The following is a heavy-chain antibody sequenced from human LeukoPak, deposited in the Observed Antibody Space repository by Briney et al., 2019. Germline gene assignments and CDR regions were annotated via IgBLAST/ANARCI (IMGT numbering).Heavy chain of an antibody. CDR1: GFTFSSYG. CDR2: ISYDGSNK. Sequence: PGGSLRLSCAASGFTFSSYGMHWVRQAPGKGLEWVAVISYDGSNKYYADSVKGRFTISRDNSKNTLYLQMNSLRADDTAVYYCARSMYCGGDCYYYFDYWGQGTLVTVAS. J-gene: IGHJ4*02. V-gene: IGHV3-30*03. CDR3: ARSMYCGGDCYYYFDY. D-gene: IGHD2-21*02.